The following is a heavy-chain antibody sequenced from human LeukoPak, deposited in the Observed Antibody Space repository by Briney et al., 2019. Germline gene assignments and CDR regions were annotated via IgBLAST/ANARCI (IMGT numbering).Heavy chain of an antibody. J-gene: IGHJ4*02. CDR1: GGTFSSYA. Sequence: SCKASGGTFSSYAMSWVRQAPGKGLEWVSAISGSGGSTYYAYSVKGRFTISRDNSKNTLYLQMNSLRAEDTAVYYCAKPVLRYFDWLLPNDYWGQGTLVTVSS. D-gene: IGHD3-9*01. V-gene: IGHV3-23*01. CDR2: ISGSGGST. CDR3: AKPVLRYFDWLLPNDY.